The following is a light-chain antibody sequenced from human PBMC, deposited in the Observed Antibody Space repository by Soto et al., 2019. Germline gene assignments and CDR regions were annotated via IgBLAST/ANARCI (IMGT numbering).Light chain of an antibody. CDR2: EDN. V-gene: IGLV1-51*02. Sequence: QSVLTQPPSVSAAPGQKVTISCSGSRSNIGSNYVSWYQQLPGTAPKLLIYEDNKRPSEIPDRFSGSKSGTSATLGITGLQTGDEADYYCGTWDSALWVFGGGTNLTVL. J-gene: IGLJ3*02. CDR1: RSNIGSNY. CDR3: GTWDSALWV.